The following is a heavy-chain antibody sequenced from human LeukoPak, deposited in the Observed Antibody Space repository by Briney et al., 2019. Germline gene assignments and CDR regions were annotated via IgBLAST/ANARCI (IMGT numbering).Heavy chain of an antibody. V-gene: IGHV4-59*01. CDR1: GGSISSYY. D-gene: IGHD3-10*01. CDR3: ARDESITMVRGVTVTSYYYGMDV. J-gene: IGHJ6*02. Sequence: SETLSLTCTVSGGSISSYYWSWIRQPPGKGLEWIGYIYYSGGTNYNPSPKSRVTISVDTSKNQFSLKLSSVTAADTAVYYCARDESITMVRGVTVTSYYYGMDVWGQGTTVTVSS. CDR2: IYYSGGT.